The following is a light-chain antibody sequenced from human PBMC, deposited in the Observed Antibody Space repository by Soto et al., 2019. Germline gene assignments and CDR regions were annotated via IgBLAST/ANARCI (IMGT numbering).Light chain of an antibody. CDR2: DNF. J-gene: IGLJ1*01. CDR3: QSHDKSLNAYV. Sequence: QSVQTHAPSESSARGQPDTISSTGSSSNIGAGSDVHWYQQLPGTAPKLLIYDNFNRPSGVPDRFSGSKSGTSASLAITGLQAEDEADYYCQSHDKSLNAYVFATGTKVTVL. CDR1: SSNIGAGSD. V-gene: IGLV1-40*01.